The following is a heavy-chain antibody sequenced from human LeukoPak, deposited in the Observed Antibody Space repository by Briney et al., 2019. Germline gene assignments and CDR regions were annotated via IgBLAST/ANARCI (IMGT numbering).Heavy chain of an antibody. CDR3: ARGADSSGYYSENYYYYYMDV. J-gene: IGHJ6*03. CDR2: IIPIFGTA. Sequence: ASVKVSCKASGGTFSSYAISWVRQAPGQGLEWMGGIIPIFGTANYAQKFQGRVTITADESTSTAYMELSSLRSEDTAVYYCARGADSSGYYSENYYYYYMDVWGKGTTVTTSS. D-gene: IGHD3-22*01. V-gene: IGHV1-69*13. CDR1: GGTFSSYA.